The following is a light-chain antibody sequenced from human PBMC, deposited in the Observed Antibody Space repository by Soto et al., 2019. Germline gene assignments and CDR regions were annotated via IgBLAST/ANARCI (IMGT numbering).Light chain of an antibody. J-gene: IGKJ1*01. CDR1: QTIDSY. V-gene: IGKV1-39*01. Sequence: DIQMTQSPSSLSASVGDRVTISCRAGQTIDSYLNWYQQKPGKAPKLLIYAASSLQSGVPSRFSGRGSGTDFTLTISRLQPEDFRIYYCQESYRTPWTFGQGTKVEIK. CDR2: AAS. CDR3: QESYRTPWT.